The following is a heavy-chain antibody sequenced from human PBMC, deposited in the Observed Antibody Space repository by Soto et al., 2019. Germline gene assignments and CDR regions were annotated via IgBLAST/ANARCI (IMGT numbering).Heavy chain of an antibody. V-gene: IGHV6-1*01. CDR1: GDSVSSLSAA. J-gene: IGHJ5*01. Sequence: SQTLSLTCAISGDSVSSLSAAWNWTRQSPSRGLEWLGRTYYRSKWSTDYAVSVKSRITINPDTSKNQFSLQLNSVTPEDTAVYYCIRALSGSYDSWGQGXLVTVYS. CDR3: IRALSGSYDS. CDR2: TYYRSKWST. D-gene: IGHD1-26*01.